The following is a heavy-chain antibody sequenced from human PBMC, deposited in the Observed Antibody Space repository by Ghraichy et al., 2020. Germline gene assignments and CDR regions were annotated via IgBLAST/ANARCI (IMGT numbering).Heavy chain of an antibody. D-gene: IGHD1-14*01. Sequence: SETLSLTCTVSGGPLSIGGFHWSWIRQHPGKGLEWLGYIYYGGSTFYNPSLRNRLAISMDTSKNQFSLRLTSVTAADTAMYYCARTYKLWGQGTLVAVSS. CDR1: GGPLSIGGFH. J-gene: IGHJ4*02. V-gene: IGHV4-31*03. CDR2: IYYGGST. CDR3: ARTYKL.